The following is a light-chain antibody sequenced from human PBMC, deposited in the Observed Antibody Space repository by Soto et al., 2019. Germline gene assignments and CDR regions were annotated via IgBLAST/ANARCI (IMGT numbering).Light chain of an antibody. J-gene: IGKJ3*01. V-gene: IGKV1-5*03. CDR2: KAS. CDR3: LQYNNYPLT. Sequence: DIQMTQSPSTLSGSVGDRVTITCRASQTISSWLAWYQQKPGKAPKLLIYKASTLKSGVPSRFSGSGSGTEFTLTISSLQPDDFATYYCLQYNNYPLTFGPGTKVDIK. CDR1: QTISSW.